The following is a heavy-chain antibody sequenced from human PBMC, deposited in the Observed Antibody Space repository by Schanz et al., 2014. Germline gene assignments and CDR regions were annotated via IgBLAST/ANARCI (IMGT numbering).Heavy chain of an antibody. CDR1: GFTFNSYG. Sequence: QVQLVESGGGVVQPGRSLRLSCAASGFTFNSYGMHWVRQAPGKGLEWVAFIWYDGSNKYYADSVKGRFTIFRDNSKNTLYVQMNSLRAEDTAVYYCAKSMYSTSWAFDFWGQGAQVTVSS. V-gene: IGHV3-33*06. CDR2: IWYDGSNK. J-gene: IGHJ4*02. CDR3: AKSMYSTSWAFDF. D-gene: IGHD2-2*01.